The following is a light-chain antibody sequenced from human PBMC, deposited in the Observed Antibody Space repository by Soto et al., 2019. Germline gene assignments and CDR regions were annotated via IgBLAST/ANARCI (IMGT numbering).Light chain of an antibody. Sequence: QSALTQPASVSGSPGQSITISCTGTSSDIGNYNYVSWYQQHPGKAPKLIIYEVNNRPSGVSNRFSGSKSDNTASLTISGLPAEDEADYYCSSYTTVNTLVSFGTGTKLTVL. CDR3: SSYTTVNTLVS. J-gene: IGLJ1*01. CDR2: EVN. CDR1: SSDIGNYNY. V-gene: IGLV2-14*01.